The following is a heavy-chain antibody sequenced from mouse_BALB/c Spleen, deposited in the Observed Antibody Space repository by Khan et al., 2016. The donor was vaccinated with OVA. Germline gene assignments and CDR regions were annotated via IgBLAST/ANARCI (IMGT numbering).Heavy chain of an antibody. Sequence: QVQLKESGAELAKPGASVKMSCKASGYTFTSYWMHWVKQRPGQGLEWIGYINPSSGYTEYNQNFKDKATLTADKSSSTAYMQLSSLTSKDSAVYYCARDRIDYWGQGTTLTVSS. CDR2: INPSSGYT. CDR3: ARDRIDY. V-gene: IGHV1-7*01. J-gene: IGHJ2*01. CDR1: GYTFTSYW.